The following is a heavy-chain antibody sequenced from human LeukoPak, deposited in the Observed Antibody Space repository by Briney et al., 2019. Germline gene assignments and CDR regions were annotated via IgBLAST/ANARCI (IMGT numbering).Heavy chain of an antibody. Sequence: GESRKISCAASEFTFSNHAMTWVRQAPGKGLEWVSSISISGDRTYYADSVKGRFTISRDNSKNTVYLQMNSLGAEDTAIYYCANEIRPNDYWGQGTLVTVSS. CDR1: EFTFSNHA. CDR3: ANEIRPNDY. V-gene: IGHV3-23*01. D-gene: IGHD6-6*01. CDR2: ISISGDRT. J-gene: IGHJ4*02.